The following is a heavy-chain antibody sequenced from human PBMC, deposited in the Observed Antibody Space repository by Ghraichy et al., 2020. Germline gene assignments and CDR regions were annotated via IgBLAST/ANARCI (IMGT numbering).Heavy chain of an antibody. CDR2: IGTSSSYI. D-gene: IGHD3-3*01. V-gene: IGHV3-21*01. CDR1: GFTFSSYS. CDR3: ARGGRFLEWLSYGMDV. Sequence: GGSLRLSCTASGFTFSSYSMNWVRQAPGKGLEWVSSIGTSSSYIYSADSMKGRFTISRDNAKNSLYLQMNSLRAEDTAVYYCARGGRFLEWLSYGMDVWGQGTTVSVSS. J-gene: IGHJ6*02.